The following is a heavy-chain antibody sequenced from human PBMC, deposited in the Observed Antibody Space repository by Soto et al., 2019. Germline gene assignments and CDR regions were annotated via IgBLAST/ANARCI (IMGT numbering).Heavy chain of an antibody. CDR3: ARDGRPGYYDYVWGAVEMDY. CDR2: IWFEGSNK. D-gene: IGHD3-16*01. Sequence: SGGSLRLSCAASGFTFSSYGMHWVRQAPGKGLEWVAVIWFEGSNKYYADSVTGLFTISRDNSKTTLYVQLNSLRAEDTAVYYCARDGRPGYYDYVWGAVEMDYWGQGTLVTVSS. CDR1: GFTFSSYG. V-gene: IGHV3-33*01. J-gene: IGHJ4*02.